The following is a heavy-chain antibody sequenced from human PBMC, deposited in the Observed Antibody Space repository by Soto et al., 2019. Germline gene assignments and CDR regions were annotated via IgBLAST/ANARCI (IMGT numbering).Heavy chain of an antibody. J-gene: IGHJ3*02. Sequence: PGGSLRLSCAASGFSFSDYSMNWVRQAPGKGLEWVSFIKHSGSEKYYIDSVKGRFTISRDNAKNTLYLQMNSLRAEDTAVYYCARTREVLYSYADTPDAFDIWGQGTMVTVSS. CDR1: GFSFSDYS. CDR2: IKHSGSEK. CDR3: ARTREVLYSYADTPDAFDI. V-gene: IGHV3-7*01. D-gene: IGHD2-8*01.